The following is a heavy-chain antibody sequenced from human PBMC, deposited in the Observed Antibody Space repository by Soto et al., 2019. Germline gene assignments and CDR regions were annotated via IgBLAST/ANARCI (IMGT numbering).Heavy chain of an antibody. CDR2: IYYSGST. J-gene: IGHJ6*03. CDR3: ARAPYYDIVTGYYYYYYYYMDV. V-gene: IGHV4-59*01. CDR1: GGSISSYY. Sequence: SETLSLTCTVSGGSISSYYWSWIRQPPGKGLEWIGYIYYSGSTNYNPSLKSRVTISVDTSKNQFSLKLSSVTAADTAVYYCARAPYYDIVTGYYYYYYYYMDVWGKGTTVTVSS. D-gene: IGHD3-9*01.